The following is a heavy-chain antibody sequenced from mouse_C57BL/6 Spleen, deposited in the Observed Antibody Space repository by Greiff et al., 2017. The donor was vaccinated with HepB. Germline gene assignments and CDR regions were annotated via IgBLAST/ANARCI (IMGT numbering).Heavy chain of an antibody. CDR1: GFTFSDYG. CDR2: ISSGSSTI. CDR3: ANPYAY. V-gene: IGHV5-17*01. Sequence: EVMLVESGGGLVKPGGSLKLSCAASGFTFSDYGMHWVRQAPENGLEWVAYISSGSSTIYYADTVKGRFTISRDNAKNTLFLQMTSLRSEDTAMYYCANPYAYWGQGTLVTVSA. J-gene: IGHJ3*01.